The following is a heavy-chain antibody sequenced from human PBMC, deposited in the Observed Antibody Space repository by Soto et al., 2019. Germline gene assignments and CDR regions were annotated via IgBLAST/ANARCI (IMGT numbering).Heavy chain of an antibody. CDR3: ARIGYSSGGSCYSGYYYGMDV. V-gene: IGHV1-18*01. CDR2: ISAYNGNT. CDR1: GYTFTSYG. J-gene: IGHJ6*02. Sequence: ASVKVSCKASGYTFTSYGISWVRQAPGQGLEWMGWISAYNGNTNYAQKLQGRVTMTTDTSTSTAYMELRSLRSDDTAVYYCARIGYSSGGSCYSGYYYGMDVWGQGTTVTVS. D-gene: IGHD2-15*01.